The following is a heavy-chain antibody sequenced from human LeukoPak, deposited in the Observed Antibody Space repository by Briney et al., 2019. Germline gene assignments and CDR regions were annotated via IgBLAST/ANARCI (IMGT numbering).Heavy chain of an antibody. V-gene: IGHV1-46*01. Sequence: ASVKVSCKTCGYTFTSYYMHWVRQAPGQGLEWMGIINPSGGSTTSAQKFQGRVTMTRDTSTSTVYMELSSLRSEDTALYYCARVHTSGWYGGPLDYWGQGTLVTVSS. D-gene: IGHD6-19*01. CDR3: ARVHTSGWYGGPLDY. CDR2: INPSGGST. CDR1: GYTFTSYY. J-gene: IGHJ4*02.